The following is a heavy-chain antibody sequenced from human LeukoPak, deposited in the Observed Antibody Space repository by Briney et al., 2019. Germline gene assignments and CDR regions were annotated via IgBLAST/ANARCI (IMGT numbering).Heavy chain of an antibody. CDR1: GGSITNYY. V-gene: IGHV4-59*08. Sequence: PSETLSLTCTVSGGSITNYYWSWIRQPPGKGLEWIGYLYYTGSTNYNPSLKSRVTISVDMSKNQFSLKLRSMTAADTAVYYCARHGPGYSSVFDYWGPGNLGSVSS. J-gene: IGHJ4*02. CDR3: ARHGPGYSSVFDY. CDR2: LYYTGST. D-gene: IGHD6-19*01.